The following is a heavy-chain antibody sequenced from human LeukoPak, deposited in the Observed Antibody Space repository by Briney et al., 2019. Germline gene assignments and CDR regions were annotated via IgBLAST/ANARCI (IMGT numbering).Heavy chain of an antibody. D-gene: IGHD3-10*01. CDR1: GFTFSSYS. CDR2: ISSSSSYI. CDR3: ARGGMVRGEKGFDY. Sequence: PGGSLRLSCAASGFTFSSYSMNWVRQAPGKGLEWVSSISSSSSYIYYADSVKGRFTISRDNAKNSLYLQMNSLRAEDTAVYYCARGGMVRGEKGFDYWGQGTLVTVSS. J-gene: IGHJ4*02. V-gene: IGHV3-21*01.